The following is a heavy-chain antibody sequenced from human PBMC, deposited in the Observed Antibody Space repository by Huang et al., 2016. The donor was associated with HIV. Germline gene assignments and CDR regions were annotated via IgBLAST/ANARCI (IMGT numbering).Heavy chain of an antibody. CDR1: GGSLHGYY. V-gene: IGHV4-34*01. D-gene: IGHD6-19*01. CDR2: VNHGGSN. CDR3: ATSRSGSGWFLDI. Sequence: QVQLYQWGAGPLRPSETLSLTCGVSGGSLHGYYWNWLRQSPGRGLDWIGEVNHGGSNKYNPALKSRVTISVDTSKIQFSLILTSVTATDTADYYCATSRSGSGWFLDIWGRGTLVSVS. J-gene: IGHJ2*01.